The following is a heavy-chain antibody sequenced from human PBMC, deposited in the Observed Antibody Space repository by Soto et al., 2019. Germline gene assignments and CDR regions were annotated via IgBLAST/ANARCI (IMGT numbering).Heavy chain of an antibody. D-gene: IGHD2-8*01. CDR2: IYSSGHT. CDR3: ARDAFNNGLYCDH. Sequence: QVQLQESGPGLVKPSETLSLTCTVSGDSISSFYWNWIRQPPGKGLEWIGYIYSSGHTHYNPSLKSRVTMSVDTSKNQFSLILNSVTVADTAVYYCARDAFNNGLYCDHWGRGILVTVSS. V-gene: IGHV4-59*01. CDR1: GDSISSFY. J-gene: IGHJ4*02.